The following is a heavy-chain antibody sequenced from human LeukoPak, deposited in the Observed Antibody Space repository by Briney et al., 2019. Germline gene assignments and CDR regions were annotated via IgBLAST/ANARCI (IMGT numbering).Heavy chain of an antibody. D-gene: IGHD1-1*01. CDR2: IYHSGST. V-gene: IGHV4-39*07. J-gene: IGHJ6*03. Sequence: SETLSLTCTVSGGSISSGSYYWNWLRQPPGKGLEWIGSIYHSGSTYYNPSLKSRVTISVDTSKNQFSLKLSSVTAADTAVYYCARRGTSPYYYYYYMDVWGKGTTVTVSS. CDR1: GGSISSGSYY. CDR3: ARRGTSPYYYYYYMDV.